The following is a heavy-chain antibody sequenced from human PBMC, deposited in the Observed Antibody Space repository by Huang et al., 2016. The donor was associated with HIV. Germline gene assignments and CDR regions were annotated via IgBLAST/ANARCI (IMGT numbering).Heavy chain of an antibody. V-gene: IGHV1-8*02. D-gene: IGHD4-17*01. J-gene: IGHJ4*02. CDR2: MNPNTGNT. Sequence: QVHLVQSGAEVKKPGASVTVSCKASGYTFTNYDTNWVRQAPGRGLEWMGWMNPNTGNTGVAQSVQGRVTMTRKTARTTAYMELTSLTSEDTAVYYCARSAYGDLDYWGLGTLVIVSS. CDR1: GYTFTNYD. CDR3: ARSAYGDLDY.